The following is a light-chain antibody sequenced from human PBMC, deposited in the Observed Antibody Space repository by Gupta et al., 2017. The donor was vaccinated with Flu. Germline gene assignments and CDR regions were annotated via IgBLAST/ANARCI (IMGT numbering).Light chain of an antibody. CDR3: QEYGGPLPYT. Sequence: RATLTCRASQHVPSTYLGWYQQKAGQAPRLLIYGAYCRATGVPGRFSGSWSGTDFTLTISRLAPENFALYYWQEYGGPLPYTFGQGTKLEIK. V-gene: IGKV3-20*01. J-gene: IGKJ2*01. CDR1: QHVPSTY. CDR2: GAY.